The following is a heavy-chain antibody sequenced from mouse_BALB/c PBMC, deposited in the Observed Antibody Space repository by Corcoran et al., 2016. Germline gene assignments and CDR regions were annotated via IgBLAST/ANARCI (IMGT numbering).Heavy chain of an antibody. Sequence: EVQLQQSGPELVKPGASVKISCKTSGYTFIEYPIHWVKQSHGKSLEWIGSFNPNNGGPHSNQKFKGKAILTVDKSSSTAYMELHSLTSEDSAVYYCGRTKYRYDGFAYWGQGTLVTVS. D-gene: IGHD2-14*01. J-gene: IGHJ3*01. CDR1: GYTFIEYP. CDR3: GRTKYRYDGFAY. V-gene: IGHV1-18*01. CDR2: FNPNNGGP.